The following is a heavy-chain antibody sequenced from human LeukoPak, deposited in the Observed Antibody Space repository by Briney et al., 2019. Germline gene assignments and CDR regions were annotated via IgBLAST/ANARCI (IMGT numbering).Heavy chain of an antibody. J-gene: IGHJ4*02. V-gene: IGHV4-59*08. CDR1: GGSISSYY. CDR2: IYYSGST. CDR3: ARHTAMVRGVLDY. Sequence: SETLSLTCTVSGGSISSYYWSWIRQPPGKGLEWIGYIYYSGSTNYNPSLKSRVTISVDTSKYQFSLKLSSVTAADTAVYYCARHTAMVRGVLDYWGQGTLVTVSS. D-gene: IGHD3-10*01.